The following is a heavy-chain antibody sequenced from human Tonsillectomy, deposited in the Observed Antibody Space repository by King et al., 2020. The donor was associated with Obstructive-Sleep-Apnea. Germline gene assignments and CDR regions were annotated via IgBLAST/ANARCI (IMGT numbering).Heavy chain of an antibody. V-gene: IGHV4-59*08. CDR1: GGSISSYF. Sequence: VQLQESGPGLVKPSETLSLTCNVSGGSISSYFWSWIRQPPGKGLEWIGAISYSGTTKYNPNLKSRVTTSVDTSKNQFSLKLSSVTAADTAVYSCATHELELRPFDYWGQGALVTVSS. D-gene: IGHD1-7*01. CDR2: ISYSGTT. J-gene: IGHJ4*02. CDR3: ATHELELRPFDY.